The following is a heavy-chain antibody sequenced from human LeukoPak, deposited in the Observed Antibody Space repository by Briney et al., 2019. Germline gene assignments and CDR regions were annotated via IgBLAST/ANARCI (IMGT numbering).Heavy chain of an antibody. CDR3: ARDPDFWSGYYNFDY. CDR2: INPNNGGT. J-gene: IGHJ4*02. D-gene: IGHD3-3*01. V-gene: IGHV1-2*02. CDR1: GYTFTDYY. Sequence: ASVKVSCKASGYTFTDYYIHWVRQAPGQGLEWMGWINPNNGGTYFAPKFEGRVTVTRDTSVSTAYVEVTTLRSDDTAVYYCARDPDFWSGYYNFDYWGQGTLVTVSS.